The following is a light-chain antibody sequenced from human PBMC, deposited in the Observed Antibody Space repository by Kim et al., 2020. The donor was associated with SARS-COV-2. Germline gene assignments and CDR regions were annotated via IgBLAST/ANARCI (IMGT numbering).Light chain of an antibody. Sequence: PGQSVTIACTGSSSDIGGYNYVSWYQHHPGKAPKLMIYDVSKRPSGVPDRFSGLKSGNTASLTISGLQAEDEADYYCCSYAGSTYVFGTGTKVT. CDR3: CSYAGSTYV. V-gene: IGLV2-11*01. CDR2: DVS. CDR1: SSDIGGYNY. J-gene: IGLJ1*01.